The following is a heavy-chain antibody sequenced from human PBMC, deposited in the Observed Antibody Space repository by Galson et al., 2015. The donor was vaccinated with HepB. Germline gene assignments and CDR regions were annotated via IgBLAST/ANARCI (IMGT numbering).Heavy chain of an antibody. CDR3: ATDGVLWFGEIEY. V-gene: IGHV3-15*01. CDR2: IKSKTDGGTT. J-gene: IGHJ4*02. CDR1: GFTLSDAW. D-gene: IGHD3-10*01. Sequence: SLRLSCAASGFTLSDAWMTWVRQAPGKGLEWVGRIKSKTDGGTTDYSAPAKGRFIISRDDSKNTLYLQMNSLKTEDTAVYYCATDGVLWFGEIEYWGQGALVTVSS.